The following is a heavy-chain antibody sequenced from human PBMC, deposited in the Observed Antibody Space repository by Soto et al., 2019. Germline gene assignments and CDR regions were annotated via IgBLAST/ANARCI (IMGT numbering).Heavy chain of an antibody. V-gene: IGHV5-51*01. CDR1: GYIIKNYW. Sequence: GESLKISCRASGYIIKNYWIGWVRQMPGQGLEWMGIIFPDDSDTRYSPSFQGHVTISVDKSISTAYVQWSSLKASDSAIYYCFRGGVTSRTFDYWGQGALVTVSS. CDR2: IFPDDSDT. J-gene: IGHJ4*02. D-gene: IGHD3-16*01. CDR3: FRGGVTSRTFDY.